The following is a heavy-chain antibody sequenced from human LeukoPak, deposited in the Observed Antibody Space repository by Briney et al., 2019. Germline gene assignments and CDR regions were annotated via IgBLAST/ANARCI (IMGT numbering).Heavy chain of an antibody. CDR1: GVSINTCCYY. CDR2: KYYGGST. V-gene: IGHV4-61*01. J-gene: IGHJ4*02. CDR3: ARGRSYGFDFDS. Sequence: SETLSLTCDVSGVSINTCCYYWTWIRQPPGKGLEWIGYKYYGGSTRYNSSLRSRLTISLDSSKNQFSLRLTSVTAADTAVYYCARGRSYGFDFDSWGPGTLVIVSS. D-gene: IGHD5-18*01.